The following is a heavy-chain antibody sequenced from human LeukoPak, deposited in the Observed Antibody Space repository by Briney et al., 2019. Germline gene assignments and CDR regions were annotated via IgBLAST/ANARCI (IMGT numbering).Heavy chain of an antibody. CDR3: ARLRQWQVDG. CDR1: GGSISSSSYY. V-gene: IGHV4-39*01. J-gene: IGHJ4*02. Sequence: SGTLSLTCTVSGGSISSSSYYWGWIRQPPGKGLEWIGSIYYSGSTYYNPSLKSRVTISVDTSKNQFSLKLSSVTAADTAVYYCARLRQWQVDGWGQGTLVTVSS. CDR2: IYYSGST. D-gene: IGHD6-19*01.